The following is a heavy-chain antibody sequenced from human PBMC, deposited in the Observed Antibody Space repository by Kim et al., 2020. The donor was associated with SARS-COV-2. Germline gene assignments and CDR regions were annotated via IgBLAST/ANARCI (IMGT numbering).Heavy chain of an antibody. CDR1: GGSFSGYY. Sequence: SETLSLTCAVYGGSFSGYYWSWIRQPPGKGLEWIGEINHSGSTNYNPSLKSRVTISVDTSKNQFSLKLSSVTAADTAVYYCARGARIAAAGTGQSPWFDP. D-gene: IGHD6-13*01. CDR3: ARGARIAAAGTGQSPWFDP. V-gene: IGHV4-34*01. J-gene: IGHJ5*02. CDR2: INHSGST.